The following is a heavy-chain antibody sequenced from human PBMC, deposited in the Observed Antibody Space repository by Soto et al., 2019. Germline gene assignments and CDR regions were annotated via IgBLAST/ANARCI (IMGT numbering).Heavy chain of an antibody. Sequence: SETLSLTCTVSGGSVSSDSYFWSWIRQPPGKGLGWIGYIYYSGRTNYNPSLKSRVTISVDTSKNQFSLNLSSVTAADTAVYYCARETLLRPPPRKYFDSWGQGSLVTVSS. V-gene: IGHV4-61*01. CDR2: IYYSGRT. D-gene: IGHD3-22*01. CDR1: GGSVSSDSYF. J-gene: IGHJ4*02. CDR3: ARETLLRPPPRKYFDS.